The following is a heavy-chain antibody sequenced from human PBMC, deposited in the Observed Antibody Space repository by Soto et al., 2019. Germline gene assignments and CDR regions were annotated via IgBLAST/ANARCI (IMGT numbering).Heavy chain of an antibody. D-gene: IGHD3-22*01. CDR1: GFTFSSYA. J-gene: IGHJ6*02. Sequence: GGSLRLYCAASGFTFSSYAMSWVRQAPGKGLEWVSAISGSGGSTYYADSVKGRFTISRDNSKNTLYLQMNSLRAEDTAVYYCVTCEADDSSGYYYYCDGMDVCGQGTTVTVSS. CDR3: VTCEADDSSGYYYYCDGMDV. CDR2: ISGSGGST. V-gene: IGHV3-23*01.